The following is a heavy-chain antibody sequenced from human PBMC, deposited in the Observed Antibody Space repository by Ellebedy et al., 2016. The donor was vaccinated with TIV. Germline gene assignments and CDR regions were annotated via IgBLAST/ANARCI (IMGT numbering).Heavy chain of an antibody. J-gene: IGHJ4*02. CDR3: ARGWWDGDYGDY. CDR1: GFTFSSYA. D-gene: IGHD1-26*01. Sequence: PGGSLRLSCAASGFTFSSYAMHWVRQAPGKGLEWVAVISYDGSNKYYADSVKGRFTISRDNSKNTLYLQMNSLRAEDTAVYYCARGWWDGDYGDYWGQGTLVTVSS. CDR2: ISYDGSNK. V-gene: IGHV3-30-3*01.